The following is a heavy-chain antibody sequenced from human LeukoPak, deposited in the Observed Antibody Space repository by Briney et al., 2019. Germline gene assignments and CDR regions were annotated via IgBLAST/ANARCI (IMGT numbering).Heavy chain of an antibody. Sequence: SETLSLTCTVSGGSISSYYWSWIRQPPGRGLEWIGYIYYSGSTNYNPSLKSRVTISVDTSKNQFSLKLSSVTAADTAVYYCAREEGDGLGSFDYWGQGTLVTVSS. D-gene: IGHD3-10*01. CDR3: AREEGDGLGSFDY. J-gene: IGHJ4*02. CDR2: IYYSGST. V-gene: IGHV4-59*01. CDR1: GGSISSYY.